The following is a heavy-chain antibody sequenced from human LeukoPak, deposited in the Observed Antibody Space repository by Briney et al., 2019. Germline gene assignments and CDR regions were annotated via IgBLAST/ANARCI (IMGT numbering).Heavy chain of an antibody. CDR1: GFTFTNAW. V-gene: IGHV3-15*07. Sequence: GGPLRLSCAASGFTFTNAWMNWVRQAPGKGLEWVGRIKSKADGETIDYAAPVKGRFTFSRDDSKNMLYLQMNGLKSEDTAVYYCSTLTSRYLSDSWGQGTLVTVSS. CDR2: IKSKADGETI. J-gene: IGHJ4*02. D-gene: IGHD3-9*01. CDR3: STLTSRYLSDS.